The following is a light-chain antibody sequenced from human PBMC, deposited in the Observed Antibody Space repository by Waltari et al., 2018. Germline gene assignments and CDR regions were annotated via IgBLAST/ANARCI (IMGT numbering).Light chain of an antibody. J-gene: IGKJ3*01. V-gene: IGKV1-9*01. CDR1: QGISNY. Sequence: DIQLTQSPSFLSASVRDRVTITCRASQGISNYLVWYQQKPGKAPKLLIYSASTLQSGVPSRFSGSGSGTEFSLTISSLQPEDFATYYCLQSYSLSLFTFGPGTRVDIK. CDR3: LQSYSLSLFT. CDR2: SAS.